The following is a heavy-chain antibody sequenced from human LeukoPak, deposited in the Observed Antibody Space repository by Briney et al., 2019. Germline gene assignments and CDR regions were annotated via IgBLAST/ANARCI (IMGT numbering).Heavy chain of an antibody. V-gene: IGHV3-23*01. J-gene: IGHJ4*02. CDR2: VIGSYT. CDR3: AKGSSSSRPYYFDS. Sequence: GSLRLSCAASGFTFSSYVMSWVRQAPGEGLEWVSAVIGSYTYYADSVKGRFTISRDNSKNTLFLEMNSLRAGDTAVYYCAKGSSSSRPYYFDSWGLGTLVIVSS. CDR1: GFTFSSYV. D-gene: IGHD6-13*01.